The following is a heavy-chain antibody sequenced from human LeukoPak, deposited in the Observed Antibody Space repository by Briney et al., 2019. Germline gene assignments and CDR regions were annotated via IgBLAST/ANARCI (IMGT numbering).Heavy chain of an antibody. J-gene: IGHJ4*02. CDR3: AKRESKLGGYYYFDY. CDR1: GFTFDDYA. CDR2: ISWNSGSI. V-gene: IGHV3-9*01. Sequence: PGGSLRLSCAASGFTFDDYAMHWVRQAPGKGLEWVAGISWNSGSILYADSVKGRFTISRDNANNSLYLQMNSLRAEDTALYYCAKRESKLGGYYYFDYWGQGTLVTVSS. D-gene: IGHD5-12*01.